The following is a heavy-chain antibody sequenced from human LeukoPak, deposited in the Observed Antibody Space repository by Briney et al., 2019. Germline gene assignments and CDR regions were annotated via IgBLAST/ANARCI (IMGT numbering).Heavy chain of an antibody. J-gene: IGHJ6*02. D-gene: IGHD3-10*01. CDR3: TTETLWFGEGDYYGMDV. CDR1: GFTFSNAW. V-gene: IGHV3-15*01. CDR2: IKSKTDGGTT. Sequence: GGSLRLSCAASGFTFSNAWMSWVRQAPGKGLEWVGRIKSKTDGGTTDYAAPVKGRFTISRDDSKNTLYLQMNSLKTEDTAVYYCTTETLWFGEGDYYGMDVWGQGTTVTVSS.